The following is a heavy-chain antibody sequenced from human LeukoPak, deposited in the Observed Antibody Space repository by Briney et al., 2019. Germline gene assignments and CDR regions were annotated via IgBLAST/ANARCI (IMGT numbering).Heavy chain of an antibody. CDR2: ISWNSGSI. V-gene: IGHV3-9*01. J-gene: IGHJ4*02. Sequence: GGSLRLSCAASGFTFDDYAMHWVQQAPGKGLEWVSGISWNSGSIGYADSVKGRFTISRDNAKNSLYLQMNSLRAEDTALYYCAKDADYYDSSGSKAYFDYWGQGTLVTVSS. CDR3: AKDADYYDSSGSKAYFDY. D-gene: IGHD3-22*01. CDR1: GFTFDDYA.